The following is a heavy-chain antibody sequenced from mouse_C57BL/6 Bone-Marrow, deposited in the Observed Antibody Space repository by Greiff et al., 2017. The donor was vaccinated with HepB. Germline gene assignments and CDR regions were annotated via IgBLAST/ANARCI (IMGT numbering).Heavy chain of an antibody. J-gene: IGHJ4*01. Sequence: EVMLVESGGGLVKPGGSLKLSCAASGFAFSDYGMHWVRQAPEKGLEWVAYISSGSSTIYYADTVKGRFTISRDNAKNTLFLQMTSLRSEDTAMYYCELKEAMDYWGQGTSVTVSS. CDR1: GFAFSDYG. CDR3: ELKEAMDY. V-gene: IGHV5-17*01. CDR2: ISSGSSTI.